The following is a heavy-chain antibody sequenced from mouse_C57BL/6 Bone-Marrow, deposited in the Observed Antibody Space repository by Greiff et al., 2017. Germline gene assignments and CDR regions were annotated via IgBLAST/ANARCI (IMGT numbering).Heavy chain of an antibody. CDR2: INPNNGGT. J-gene: IGHJ3*01. V-gene: IGHV1-26*01. CDR3: ARLFIYYFGSSSPFAY. CDR1: GYTFTDYT. D-gene: IGHD1-1*01. Sequence: EVQLQQSEPELVKPGASVKISCKASGYTFTDYTMNWMKQSPGQSLEWIGNINPNNGGTNYNQKFKGKATLTEDKSSSTAYMEQRSLTAEDSAVYYCARLFIYYFGSSSPFAYWGQGTLVTVSA.